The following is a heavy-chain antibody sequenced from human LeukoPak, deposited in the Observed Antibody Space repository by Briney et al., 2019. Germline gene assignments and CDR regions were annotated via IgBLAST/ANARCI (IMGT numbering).Heavy chain of an antibody. V-gene: IGHV3-53*05. CDR2: IYTDGRT. CDR3: AKVRYYDSSGYLYYFDY. D-gene: IGHD3-22*01. CDR1: GFTVSRHY. Sequence: GGSLRLSCAASGFTVSRHYMSWFRQAPGKGLEWVSAIYTDGRTFYADAAKGRFTVSRDNPKNTLYLQMNSLRAEDTAVYYCAKVRYYDSSGYLYYFDYWGQGTLVTVSS. J-gene: IGHJ4*02.